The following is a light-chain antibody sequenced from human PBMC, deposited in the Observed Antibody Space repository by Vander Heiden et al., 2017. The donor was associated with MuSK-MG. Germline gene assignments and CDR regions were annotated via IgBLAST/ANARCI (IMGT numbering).Light chain of an antibody. CDR3: QQDNSYST. V-gene: IGKV1-5*03. Sequence: DIQMTQFPSTLSASVGDRVTITCRASQSISSWLAWYQQKPGKAPKLLIYKASSLESGVPSRFSGSGSGTEFTLTISSLQPDDFATYYCQQDNSYSTFGPGTKVDIK. CDR1: QSISSW. J-gene: IGKJ3*01. CDR2: KAS.